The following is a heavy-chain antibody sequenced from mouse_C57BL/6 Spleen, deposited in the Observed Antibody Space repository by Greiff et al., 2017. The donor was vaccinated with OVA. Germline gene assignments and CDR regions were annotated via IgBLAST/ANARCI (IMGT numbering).Heavy chain of an antibody. CDR2: IYPGSGST. Sequence: VQLQQPGAELVKPGASVKMSCKASGYTFTSYWITWVKQRPGQGLEWIGDIYPGSGSTNYNEKFKSKATLTVDTSSSTAYMQLSSLTAEDAAVYYCARGARYPLYYAMDDWGKGTSVTVSS. V-gene: IGHV1-55*01. J-gene: IGHJ4*01. D-gene: IGHD2-12*01. CDR1: GYTFTSYW. CDR3: ARGARYPLYYAMDD.